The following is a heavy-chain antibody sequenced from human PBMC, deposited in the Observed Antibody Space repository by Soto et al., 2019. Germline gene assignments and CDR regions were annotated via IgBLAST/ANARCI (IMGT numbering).Heavy chain of an antibody. CDR3: ATQLTWTVVWFDP. CDR1: GGSISSSSYY. CDR2: IYYSGST. D-gene: IGHD1-1*01. Sequence: PSETLSLTCTVSGGSISSSSYYWGWIRQPPGKGLEWIGSIYYSGSTYYNPSLKSRVTISVDTSKNQFSLKLSSVTAADTAVYYCATQLTWTVVWFDPWGQGTLVTAPQ. V-gene: IGHV4-39*01. J-gene: IGHJ5*02.